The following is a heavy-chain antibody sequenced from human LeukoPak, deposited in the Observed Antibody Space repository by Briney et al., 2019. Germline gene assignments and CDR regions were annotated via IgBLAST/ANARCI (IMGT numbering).Heavy chain of an antibody. J-gene: IGHJ4*02. CDR1: GFTFSSYE. Sequence: PGGSLRLSCTASGFTFSSYEMNWVRQAPGKGLEWLSYISSSGTTVYYADSVKGRFIISRDNAKNSLYLQMNSLRAEDTAGYYCARPPALNYWGQGTLVTVSS. V-gene: IGHV3-48*03. D-gene: IGHD3-9*01. CDR3: ARPPALNY. CDR2: ISSSGTTV.